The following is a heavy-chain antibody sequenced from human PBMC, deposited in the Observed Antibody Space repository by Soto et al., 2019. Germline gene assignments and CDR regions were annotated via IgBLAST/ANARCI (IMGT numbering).Heavy chain of an antibody. CDR1: GFTFSDYW. CDR3: VSSSWYQVFDY. Sequence: PGGSLRLSCAASGFTFSDYWMSWVRQTPGKGLEWVGNIHLDGSGKYYAGFVKGRFTFSRDNVKSSLYLQMNSLRAEDTGVYYCVSSSWYQVFDYWGQGTLVTVSS. D-gene: IGHD6-13*01. V-gene: IGHV3-7*02. CDR2: IHLDGSGK. J-gene: IGHJ4*02.